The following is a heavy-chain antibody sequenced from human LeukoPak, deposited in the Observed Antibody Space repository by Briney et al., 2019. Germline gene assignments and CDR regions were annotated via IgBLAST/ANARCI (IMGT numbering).Heavy chain of an antibody. Sequence: GGSLRLSCAASGFTVSNNYMSWVRQALGKGLEWVSVIYSGGSTYYADSVKGRFTISSDNSKNTLYLQMNSLRVEDTAVYYCARVGEGAAKDWGQGTLVTVSS. D-gene: IGHD1-26*01. CDR2: IYSGGST. V-gene: IGHV3-53*01. J-gene: IGHJ4*02. CDR1: GFTVSNNY. CDR3: ARVGEGAAKD.